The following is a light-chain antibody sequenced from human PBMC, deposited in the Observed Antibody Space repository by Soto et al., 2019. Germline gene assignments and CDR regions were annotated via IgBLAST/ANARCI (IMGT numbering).Light chain of an antibody. Sequence: DFQMTQSPSTLSASVGDRVTINCRASQNIRSRLAWYQQKPGKAPKLLIYDASNLESGVPSRFSGSGSGTEFTLTISSLQPDDFATYYCQHYNSYSEAFGQGTKGDIK. J-gene: IGKJ1*01. CDR2: DAS. CDR3: QHYNSYSEA. CDR1: QNIRSR. V-gene: IGKV1-5*01.